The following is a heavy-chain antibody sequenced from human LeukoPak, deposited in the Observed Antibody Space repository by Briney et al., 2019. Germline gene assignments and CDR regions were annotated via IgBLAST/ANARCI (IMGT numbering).Heavy chain of an antibody. D-gene: IGHD3-10*01. CDR1: GFTFSSYS. J-gene: IGHJ4*02. CDR2: ISDSSSTI. Sequence: GGSLRLSCAASGFTFSSYSMNWVRQAPGKGLEWVSYISDSSSTIYYADSVKGRFTISRDNAKNSLYLQMNSLRAEDTAVYYCAGDRAVDYWGQGTLVTVSS. CDR3: AGDRAVDY. V-gene: IGHV3-48*04.